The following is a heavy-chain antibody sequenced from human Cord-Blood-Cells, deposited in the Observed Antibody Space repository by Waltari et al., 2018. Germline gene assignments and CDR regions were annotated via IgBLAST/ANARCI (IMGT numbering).Heavy chain of an antibody. CDR3: ASRLIYGDYVGPDY. CDR2: IYYSGST. D-gene: IGHD4-17*01. CDR1: GGSISSTSYY. J-gene: IGHJ4*02. Sequence: QLQLQESGPGLVKPSETMSLTCTVSGGSISSTSYYWGWTRLPPGKGLEWIGSIYYSGSTYYNPSLKSRFTISVDTSKNHFSLKLSSVTAADTAVYYCASRLIYGDYVGPDYWGQGTLVTVSS. V-gene: IGHV4-39*01.